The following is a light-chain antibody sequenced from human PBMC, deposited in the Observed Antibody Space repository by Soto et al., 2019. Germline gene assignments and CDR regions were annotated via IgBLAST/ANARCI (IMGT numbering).Light chain of an antibody. Sequence: DIQLTQSPSFLSASVGDRVTITCRASQGISSFLAWYQQKPGKAPKLLIYAASPLQSGGPSRFSGSGSGTEFTLTVSSLQPEDVATYFCQQLNSYPLTFGGGTKVEI. V-gene: IGKV1-9*01. J-gene: IGKJ4*01. CDR3: QQLNSYPLT. CDR1: QGISSF. CDR2: AAS.